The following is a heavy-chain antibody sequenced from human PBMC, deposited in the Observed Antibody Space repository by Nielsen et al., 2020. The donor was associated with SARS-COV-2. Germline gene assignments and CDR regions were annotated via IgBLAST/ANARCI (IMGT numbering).Heavy chain of an antibody. CDR2: ISWNSGSI. Sequence: VRQMPGKGLEWVSGISWNSGSIGYADSVKGRFTISRDNAKNSLYLQMNSLRAEDTALYYCAKDKMGGSGSPDPFDYWGQGTLVTVSS. D-gene: IGHD3-10*01. J-gene: IGHJ4*02. CDR3: AKDKMGGSGSPDPFDY. V-gene: IGHV3-9*01.